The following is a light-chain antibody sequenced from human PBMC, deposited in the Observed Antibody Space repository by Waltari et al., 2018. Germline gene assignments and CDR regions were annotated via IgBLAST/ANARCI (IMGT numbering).Light chain of an antibody. CDR3: LQVNSYPFT. J-gene: IGKJ3*01. CDR2: GGS. V-gene: IGKV1-9*01. CDR1: QGISSY. Sequence: TCRASQGISSYLALYQQKAGRAPKLLIYGGSTLPNGVPSRFSGSGFGTDFTLTISSLQPEDFATYYCLQVNSYPFTFGPGTTVDIK.